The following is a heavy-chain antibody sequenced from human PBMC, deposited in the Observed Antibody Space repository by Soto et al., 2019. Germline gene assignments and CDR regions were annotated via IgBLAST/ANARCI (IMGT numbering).Heavy chain of an antibody. V-gene: IGHV4-59*01. Sequence: QVQLQESGPGLVKPSETLSLTCTVSGGSISSYYWSWIRQPPGKGLEWIGYIYYSGSTNYNPSLKSRVTISVDTSKNQFSLKLSSVTAADTAVYYCARMYYDFWSDSNHGAIRDYYYYYYMDVWGKGTTVTVSS. CDR3: ARMYYDFWSDSNHGAIRDYYYYYYMDV. CDR2: IYYSGST. D-gene: IGHD3-3*01. J-gene: IGHJ6*03. CDR1: GGSISSYY.